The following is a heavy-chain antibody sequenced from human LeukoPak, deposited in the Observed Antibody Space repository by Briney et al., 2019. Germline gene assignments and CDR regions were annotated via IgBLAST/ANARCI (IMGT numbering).Heavy chain of an antibody. D-gene: IGHD3-3*01. J-gene: IGHJ3*02. CDR1: GFTFSSYW. V-gene: IGHV3-7*01. CDR3: ARDQYYDFWSGYIAFDI. Sequence: PGGSLRLSCAASGFTFSSYWMSWVRQAPGKGLEWVANIKQDGSEKYYVDSVKGRFTISRDNAKNSLYLQMNSLRAEDTAVYYCARDQYYDFWSGYIAFDIWGQGTMVTVSS. CDR2: IKQDGSEK.